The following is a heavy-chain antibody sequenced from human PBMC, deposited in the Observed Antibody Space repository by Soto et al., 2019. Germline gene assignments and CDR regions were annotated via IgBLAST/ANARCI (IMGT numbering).Heavy chain of an antibody. J-gene: IGHJ6*02. D-gene: IGHD2-8*01. CDR2: ISGYNGDT. CDR1: GYTFSRYG. V-gene: IGHV1-18*01. Sequence: QGQLVQSGGEVKKPGASVKVSCKTSGYTFSRYGISWVRQAPGQGLEWMGWISGYNGDTNYARKFKGRVTMTIDTSTTTAYMELRSLTSDVTAVYYCAKNGQPPYCYNGLDVWGQGTTVTVSS. CDR3: AKNGQPPYCYNGLDV.